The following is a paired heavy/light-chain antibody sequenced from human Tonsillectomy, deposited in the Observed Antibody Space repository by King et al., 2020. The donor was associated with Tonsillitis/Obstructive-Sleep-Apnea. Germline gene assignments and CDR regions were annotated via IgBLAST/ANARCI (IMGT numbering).Heavy chain of an antibody. J-gene: IGHJ3*01. Sequence: QAQLQESGPGLVKPSQILSLTCTVSGGSIRSSGTYWSWIRQHPEKGLEWIAYISYNGGTHYNPSLESRSSISIDTSNNQFSLRLASVTAADTAVYYCARSGRAYSGPNAFDLWGQGTVVTVSS. V-gene: IGHV4-31*03. CDR2: ISYNGGT. CDR3: ARSGRAYSGPNAFDL. D-gene: IGHD2-15*01. CDR1: GGSIRSSGTY.
Light chain of an antibody. Sequence: IVLTQSPATLSLSPGDRATLSCRASQNFGGRSLGWYQQKPGQAPRLLIHSTSDRATGIPDRFSASGSGLDFTLTISRLEPEDFAVYFCQQYGSSPFTFGPGTKVDMK. CDR3: QQYGSSPFT. V-gene: IGKV3-20*01. CDR1: QNFGGRS. J-gene: IGKJ3*01. CDR2: STS.